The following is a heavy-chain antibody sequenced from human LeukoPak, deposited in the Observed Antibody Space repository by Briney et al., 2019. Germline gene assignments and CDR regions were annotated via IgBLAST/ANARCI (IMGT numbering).Heavy chain of an antibody. J-gene: IGHJ4*02. CDR1: GYTFTSYG. V-gene: IGHV1-18*01. CDR2: ISAYNGNT. Sequence: ASVKVSCKASGYTFTSYGISWVRQAPGQGLEWMGWISAYNGNTNYAQKLQGRGTMTTDTSTSTAYMELRSLRSDDTAVYYCARDRDILTGYYKDVGVVYWGQGTLVTVSS. CDR3: ARDRDILTGYYKDVGVVY. D-gene: IGHD3-9*01.